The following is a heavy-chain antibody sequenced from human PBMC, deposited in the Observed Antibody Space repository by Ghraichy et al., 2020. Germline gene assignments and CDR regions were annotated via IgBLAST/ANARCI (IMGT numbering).Heavy chain of an antibody. CDR2: IHPQTGGA. CDR1: GYTFTGYY. J-gene: IGHJ4*02. Sequence: AAMKVSCKASGYTFTGYYMSWVRQAPGQGLEWMGRIHPQTGGAKYAQKFQGRVTMTRDTSISTAYMEVSSLRSDDTAVYYCARGDLADWGQGTLVTVSS. D-gene: IGHD1-26*01. CDR3: ARGDLAD. V-gene: IGHV1-2*06.